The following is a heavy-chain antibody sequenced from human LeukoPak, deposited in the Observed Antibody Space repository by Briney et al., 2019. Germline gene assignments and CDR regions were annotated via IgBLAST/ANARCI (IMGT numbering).Heavy chain of an antibody. J-gene: IGHJ4*02. D-gene: IGHD3-22*01. CDR1: GFTFSSYA. Sequence: GGSLRLSCAASGFTFSSYAMHWVRQAPGKGLEWVAVISYDGSNKYYADSVKGRFTISRDNAQNLLYLQMNGLRAEDTALYYWVRAELGSGGYFYDYWGQGTLVTVSS. CDR3: VRAELGSGGYFYDY. CDR2: ISYDGSNK. V-gene: IGHV3-30*07.